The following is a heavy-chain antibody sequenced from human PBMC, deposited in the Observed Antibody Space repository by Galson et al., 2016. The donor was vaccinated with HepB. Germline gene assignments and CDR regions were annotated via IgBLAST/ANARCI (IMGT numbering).Heavy chain of an antibody. Sequence: SLRLSCAASGFTLSCYSMNWVRQAPGKGLEWVSYSSSSGSHTYYADSVKGRFTISRDNAKHSLYLQMNSLRAEDTAVYYCARGYYNDRTGYYGDYWGQGTLVTVSA. CDR1: GFTLSCYS. V-gene: IGHV3-21*01. J-gene: IGHJ4*02. D-gene: IGHD3-22*01. CDR2: SSSSGSHT. CDR3: ARGYYNDRTGYYGDY.